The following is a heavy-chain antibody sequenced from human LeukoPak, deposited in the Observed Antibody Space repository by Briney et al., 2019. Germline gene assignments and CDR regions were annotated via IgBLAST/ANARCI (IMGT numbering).Heavy chain of an antibody. D-gene: IGHD6-19*01. Sequence: GASVKVSCKASGYTFTGYYMHWVRQAPGQGLEWMGWINPNSGGTNYAQKFQGWVTMTRDTSISTAYMELSRLRSDDTAVYYCARDRQSAGRDALDIWGQGTMVTVSS. J-gene: IGHJ3*02. V-gene: IGHV1-2*04. CDR2: INPNSGGT. CDR3: ARDRQSAGRDALDI. CDR1: GYTFTGYY.